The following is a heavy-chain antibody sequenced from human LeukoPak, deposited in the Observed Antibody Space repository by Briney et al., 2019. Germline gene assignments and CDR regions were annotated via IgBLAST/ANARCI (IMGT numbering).Heavy chain of an antibody. CDR2: INNGGSDI. D-gene: IGHD1-1*01. CDR3: ARGNVGPDY. V-gene: IGHV3-74*01. CDR1: GFTFSSHW. J-gene: IGHJ4*02. Sequence: PGGSLRLSCAVSGFTFSSHWMHWVRQAPGKGLVWVSRINNGGSDIKYADSVKGRFTMSRDNAQNTLYLQMNSLRAEDTAVYYCARGNVGPDYWGPGTLVTVSS.